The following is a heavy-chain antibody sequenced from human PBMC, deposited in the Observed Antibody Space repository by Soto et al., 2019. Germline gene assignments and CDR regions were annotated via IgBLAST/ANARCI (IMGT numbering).Heavy chain of an antibody. D-gene: IGHD1-1*01. V-gene: IGHV3-33*01. CDR2: IWYDGSNK. Sequence: LXLSCAASGFTFSIYCVHWVRQAPGKGLECVAVIWYDGSNKYYADSVKGRFTISRDNSKNTLYLQMNSLRAEDTAVYYCATQDFRGTTGTTWGQGTLVTVSS. CDR1: GFTFSIYC. CDR3: ATQDFRGTTGTT. J-gene: IGHJ1*01.